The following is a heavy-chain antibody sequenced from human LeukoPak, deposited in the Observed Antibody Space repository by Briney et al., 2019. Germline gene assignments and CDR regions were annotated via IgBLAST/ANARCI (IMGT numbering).Heavy chain of an antibody. J-gene: IGHJ4*02. CDR1: GFTVSGNY. Sequence: PGGSLRLSCAVSGFTVSGNYMSWVRQAPGKGLEWVSVISGSGGRTYYADSVKGRFTISRDNSRNTVYLQMTSLRAEDTAVYYCASRGHVGSGTYSPYDYWGQGTLVTVSS. D-gene: IGHD3-10*01. CDR2: ISGSGGRT. CDR3: ASRGHVGSGTYSPYDY. V-gene: IGHV3-23*01.